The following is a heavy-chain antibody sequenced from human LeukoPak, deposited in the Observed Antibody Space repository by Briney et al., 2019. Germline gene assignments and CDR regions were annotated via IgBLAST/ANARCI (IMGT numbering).Heavy chain of an antibody. CDR3: ARGHSSVVTAIPYYFDY. CDR1: GGSFSGYY. V-gene: IGHV4-34*01. CDR2: INHSGST. Sequence: SETLSLTCAVYGGSFSGYYWSWIRQPPGKGLEWVGEINHSGSTNYNPSLKSRVTISVDTSKNQFSLKVTSVTAADTAVYYCARGHSSVVTAIPYYFDYWGQGTLVTVSS. D-gene: IGHD2-21*02. J-gene: IGHJ4*02.